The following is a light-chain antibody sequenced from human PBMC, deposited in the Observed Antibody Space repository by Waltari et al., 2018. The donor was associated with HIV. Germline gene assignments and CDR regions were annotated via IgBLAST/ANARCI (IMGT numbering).Light chain of an antibody. CDR2: DVN. V-gene: IGLV2-11*01. J-gene: IGLJ2*01. Sequence: QSALTPPRPLSGSPGQSITLPCSGTHSDVGAYNYVAWYQQHPGTAPKLIVFDVNERPSGVPDRFSGSKSGNTASLTIAGLQAEDEADYYCSSYAGSSIYVIFGGGTKLTVL. CDR1: HSDVGAYNY. CDR3: SSYAGSSIYVI.